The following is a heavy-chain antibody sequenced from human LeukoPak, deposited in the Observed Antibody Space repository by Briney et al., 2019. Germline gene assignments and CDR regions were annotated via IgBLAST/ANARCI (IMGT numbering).Heavy chain of an antibody. CDR3: AANFDF. J-gene: IGHJ4*02. Sequence: GVSLRLSCAASGFIFSNYGMHWVRQAPGRGLEWVAVIWYDGSTKYYADSVKGRFTISRDNSKNMLYLQMNSLRAEDTAVYYCAANFDFWGQGTLVTVST. CDR2: IWYDGSTK. V-gene: IGHV3-33*01. CDR1: GFIFSNYG.